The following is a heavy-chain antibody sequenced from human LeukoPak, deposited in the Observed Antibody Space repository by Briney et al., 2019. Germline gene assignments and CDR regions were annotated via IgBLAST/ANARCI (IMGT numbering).Heavy chain of an antibody. CDR3: ARDSPAGYSNYGWFDP. CDR1: GGSISSYY. D-gene: IGHD4-11*01. V-gene: IGHV4-59*12. Sequence: PSETLSLTCTVSGGSISSYYWSWIRQPPGKGLEWIGYIYYSGSTNYNPSLKSRVTISVDTSKNQFSLKLSSVTAADTAVYYCARDSPAGYSNYGWFDPWGQGTLVTVSS. J-gene: IGHJ5*02. CDR2: IYYSGST.